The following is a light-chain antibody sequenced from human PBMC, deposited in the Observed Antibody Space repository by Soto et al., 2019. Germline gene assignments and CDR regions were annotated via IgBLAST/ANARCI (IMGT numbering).Light chain of an antibody. Sequence: EIVLTQSPATLSLSPGERATLSCRASQSINNYVAWYQQTPGQAPRLLIYDASNRATGIPARFSGTGSGTDFTLTVRSLEPDDFALYFCQQRGNWPLTFGGGTKV. J-gene: IGKJ4*01. CDR2: DAS. CDR1: QSINNY. CDR3: QQRGNWPLT. V-gene: IGKV3-11*01.